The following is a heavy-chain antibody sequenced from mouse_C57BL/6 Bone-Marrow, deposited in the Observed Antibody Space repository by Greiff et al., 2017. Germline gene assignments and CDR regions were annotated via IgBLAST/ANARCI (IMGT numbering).Heavy chain of an antibody. V-gene: IGHV1-15*01. CDR2: IDPETGGT. CDR3: TLYGPEDY. D-gene: IGHD1-1*01. CDR1: GYTFTDYE. J-gene: IGHJ2*01. Sequence: QVQLKESGAELVRPGASVTLSCKASGYTFTDYEMHWVKQTPVHGLGWIGAIDPETGGTAYNQKFKGKAILTADKSSSTAYMELRSLTSEDSAVYYCTLYGPEDYWGQGTTLTVSS.